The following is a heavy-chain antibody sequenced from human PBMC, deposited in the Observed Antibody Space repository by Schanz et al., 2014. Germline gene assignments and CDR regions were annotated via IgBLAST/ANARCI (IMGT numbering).Heavy chain of an antibody. J-gene: IGHJ4*02. CDR1: GYTFTSYG. D-gene: IGHD2-2*01. V-gene: IGHV1-46*03. CDR2: INPSSGTT. CDR3: ARGGFFDSTSFDS. Sequence: QVQLVQSGAEVKKPGASVKVSCQASGYTFTSYGITWVRQAPGQGLEWMGIINPSSGTTRIAQNCQGRLTVTRDTSTSTVNMELSSLRSEDTAVYYCARGGFFDSTSFDSWGQGTLVTVSS.